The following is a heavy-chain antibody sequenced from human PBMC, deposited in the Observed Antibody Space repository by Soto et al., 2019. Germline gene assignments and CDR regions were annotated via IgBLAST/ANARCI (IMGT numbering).Heavy chain of an antibody. Sequence: EVQLLESGGGLVQPGGSLRLACAASGITFTSYAMSWVRQAPGKGLEWVSTLSNSGGNTYYADSVKGRFTISGDKSKSTLYLQMNSLRADDTAVYYCAKKSYSSGYHPYDYWGQGTLVTVSS. CDR2: LSNSGGNT. CDR1: GITFTSYA. D-gene: IGHD3-22*01. J-gene: IGHJ4*02. CDR3: AKKSYSSGYHPYDY. V-gene: IGHV3-23*01.